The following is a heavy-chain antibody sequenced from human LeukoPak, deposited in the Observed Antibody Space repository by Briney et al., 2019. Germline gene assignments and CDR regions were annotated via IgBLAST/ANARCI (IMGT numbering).Heavy chain of an antibody. CDR2: IYPGDSDT. CDR3: ARATSSSWPTYYYYGMDV. J-gene: IGHJ6*02. CDR1: GYTFTSYW. V-gene: IGHV5-51*01. D-gene: IGHD6-13*01. Sequence: GESLKISCQGSGYTFTSYWIGWVRQMPGKGLEWMGIIYPGDSDTRYSPSFQGQVTISADKSISTAYLQWSSLKASDTAMYYCARATSSSWPTYYYYGMDVWGQGTTVTVSS.